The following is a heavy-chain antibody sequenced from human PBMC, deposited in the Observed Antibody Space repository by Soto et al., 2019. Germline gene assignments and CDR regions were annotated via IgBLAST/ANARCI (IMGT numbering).Heavy chain of an antibody. CDR1: GFTFSGSA. CDR2: IRSKANSYAT. V-gene: IGHV3-73*02. D-gene: IGHD6-13*01. J-gene: IGHJ6*02. Sequence: EVQLVESGGGLVQPGGSLKLSCAASGFTFSGSAMHWVRQASGKGLEWVGRIRSKANSYATAYAASVKGRFTISRDDKKNTAYLQMISLKTEDTAVYYCTRRHLAAAERTYGMGVWGQGTTVTVSS. CDR3: TRRHLAAAERTYGMGV.